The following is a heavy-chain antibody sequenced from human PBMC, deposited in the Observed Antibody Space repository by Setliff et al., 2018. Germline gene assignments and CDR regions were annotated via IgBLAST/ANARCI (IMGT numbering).Heavy chain of an antibody. D-gene: IGHD6-13*01. J-gene: IGHJ4*02. CDR2: IYPSDSHT. CDR3: ARALASAGTVFFDY. Sequence: GESLKISCKASGYTFSRYWIGWVRQMPGKGLEWLGIIYPSDSHTRYSPSFQGQVTISADKSISTAYLQWSSLKASDTAMYYCARALASAGTVFFDYWGQGTLVTVSS. CDR1: GYTFSRYW. V-gene: IGHV5-51*01.